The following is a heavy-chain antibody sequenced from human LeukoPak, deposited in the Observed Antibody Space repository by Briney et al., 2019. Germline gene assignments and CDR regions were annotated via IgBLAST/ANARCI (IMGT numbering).Heavy chain of an antibody. Sequence: PGGSLRLSCAASGFTFSDYWMHWVRQAPGKGLVWVSRISSDGSRVTYADSVKGRFTISRDNAKNTLYLQMNSLRAEDTAVYYCAKDHTWELLRFNWFDPWGQGTLVTVSS. CDR3: AKDHTWELLRFNWFDP. V-gene: IGHV3-74*01. CDR2: ISSDGSRV. D-gene: IGHD1-26*01. CDR1: GFTFSDYW. J-gene: IGHJ5*02.